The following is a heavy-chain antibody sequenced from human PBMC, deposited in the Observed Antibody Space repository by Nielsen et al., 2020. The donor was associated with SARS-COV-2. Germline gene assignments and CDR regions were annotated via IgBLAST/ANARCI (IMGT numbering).Heavy chain of an antibody. J-gene: IGHJ5*01. CDR1: GGTLTSYT. Sequence: VKVSCKASGGTLTSYTFSWVRQAPGQGLEWMGWIIPILGKTAYAQRFQGRLTITADKSTSSGYMVLSRLTSEDTAMYYCARGYELRGLEGTWLDSWGQGTLVTVSS. V-gene: IGHV1-69*10. D-gene: IGHD3-10*01. CDR2: IIPILGKT. CDR3: ARGYELRGLEGTWLDS.